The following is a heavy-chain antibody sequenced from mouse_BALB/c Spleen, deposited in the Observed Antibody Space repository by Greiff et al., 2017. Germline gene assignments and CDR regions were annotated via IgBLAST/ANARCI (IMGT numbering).Heavy chain of an antibody. D-gene: IGHD2-14*01. J-gene: IGHJ4*01. CDR1: GFTFSSYA. Sequence: DVKLVESGGGLVKPGGSLKLSCAASGFTFSSYAMSWVRQSPEKRLEWVAEISSGGSYTYYPDTVTGRFTISRDNAKNTLYLEMSSLRSEDTAMYYCARNYRYDGSYAMDYWGQGTSVTVSS. V-gene: IGHV5-9-4*01. CDR2: ISSGGSYT. CDR3: ARNYRYDGSYAMDY.